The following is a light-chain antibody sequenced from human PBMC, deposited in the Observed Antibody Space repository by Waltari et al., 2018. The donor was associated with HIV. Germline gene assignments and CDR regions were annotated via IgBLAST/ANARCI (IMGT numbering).Light chain of an antibody. V-gene: IGLV1-40*01. CDR1: SSNIGAGYD. CDR3: QSYDSSLRGSRV. CDR2: GNN. J-gene: IGLJ3*02. Sequence: QSVLTQPPSVSGAPGQRVTISCTGSSSNIGAGYDVHWYQQLPGTGPKLLIYGNNNRPSGVPDRFSGSKSGTSASLAITGLQAEDEADYYCQSYDSSLRGSRVFGEGTKLTVL.